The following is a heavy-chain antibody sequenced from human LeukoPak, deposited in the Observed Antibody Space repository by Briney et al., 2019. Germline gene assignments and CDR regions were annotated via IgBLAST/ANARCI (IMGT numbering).Heavy chain of an antibody. CDR3: ARPLGITGTTPFDF. CDR1: GFTFDDYG. CDR2: INWNGRSR. D-gene: IGHD1-7*01. Sequence: GGSLRLSCAASGFTFDDYGMSWVRQAPGKGLEWVSGINWNGRSRGYADSVKGRFTISRDNAKNSLYLEMNSLRAEDTALYFCARPLGITGTTPFDFWGQGTRVTVSS. J-gene: IGHJ4*02. V-gene: IGHV3-20*04.